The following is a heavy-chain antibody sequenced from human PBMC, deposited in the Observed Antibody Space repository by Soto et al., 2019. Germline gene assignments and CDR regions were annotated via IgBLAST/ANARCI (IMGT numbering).Heavy chain of an antibody. D-gene: IGHD4-17*01. V-gene: IGHV1-46*01. J-gene: IGHJ3*02. CDR3: ARVNWDDYGDYGSLFDI. Sequence: GTSVKLSCKASGDSFTSYYMHWVRQAPKQGLEWMGIINPSGGSTSYAQKFQGRVTMTTDTPTSTAYMELRSLRSDDTAVYYCARVNWDDYGDYGSLFDIWGQGTMVPVS. CDR1: GDSFTSYY. CDR2: INPSGGST.